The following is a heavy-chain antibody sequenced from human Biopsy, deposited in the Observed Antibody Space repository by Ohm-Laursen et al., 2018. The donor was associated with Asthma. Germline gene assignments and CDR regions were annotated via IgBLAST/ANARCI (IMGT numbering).Heavy chain of an antibody. CDR3: ARNRGREVFDY. CDR2: INQDGNEI. V-gene: IGHV3-7*01. J-gene: IGHJ4*02. Sequence: SLRLSCAAPGFTFSSYWTNWVRQAPGKGLEWVAKINQDGNEINYMDSVKGRFTISRDNAKNSLYLQMNNLRVEDTAVYYCARNRGREVFDYWGQGTLVTVSS. D-gene: IGHD3-10*01. CDR1: GFTFSSYW.